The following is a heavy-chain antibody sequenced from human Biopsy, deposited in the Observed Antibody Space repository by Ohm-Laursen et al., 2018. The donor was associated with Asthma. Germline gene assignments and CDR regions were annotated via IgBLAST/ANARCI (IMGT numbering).Heavy chain of an antibody. CDR3: ARGGYCSSVTCFPFDR. Sequence: SLRLSCTASGFSFFTYGMSWVRRAPGKGLEWVAVISDGGHSTNYADSVRGRFTVSRDDSRDTLYLHLNSLTAEDTAVYFCARGGYCSSVTCFPFDRWGQGTRVSVSS. CDR2: ISDGGHST. J-gene: IGHJ4*02. CDR1: GFSFFTYG. D-gene: IGHD3-22*01. V-gene: IGHV3-23*01.